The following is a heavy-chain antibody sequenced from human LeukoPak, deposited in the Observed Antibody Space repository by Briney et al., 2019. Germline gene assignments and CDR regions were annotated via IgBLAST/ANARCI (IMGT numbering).Heavy chain of an antibody. CDR3: ARIRRGGYIDV. V-gene: IGHV3-48*01. CDR1: GFTFSSYS. Sequence: GGSLRLSCAASGFTFSSYSMNWVRQAPGKGLEWVSYISSSSSTIYCADSVKGRFTFSRDNAKNSLYLQTQSLGAEDTAVSYGARIRRGGYIDVCGKGSAVTVSS. J-gene: IGHJ6*03. D-gene: IGHD1-1*01. CDR2: ISSSSSTI.